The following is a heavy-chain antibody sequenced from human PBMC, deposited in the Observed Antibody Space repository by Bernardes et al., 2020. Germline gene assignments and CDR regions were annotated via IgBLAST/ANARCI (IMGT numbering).Heavy chain of an antibody. CDR3: ARVLRETSYDYIWGSYRYTNYYYYGMDV. CDR2: INTNTGNP. D-gene: IGHD3-16*02. CDR1: GYTFTSYA. J-gene: IGHJ6*02. Sequence: ASVKVSCKASGYTFTSYAMNWVRQAPGQGLEWMGWINTNTGNPTYAQGFTGRFVFSLDTSVSTAYLQISSLKAEDTAVYYCARVLRETSYDYIWGSYRYTNYYYYGMDVWGQGTTVTVSS. V-gene: IGHV7-4-1*02.